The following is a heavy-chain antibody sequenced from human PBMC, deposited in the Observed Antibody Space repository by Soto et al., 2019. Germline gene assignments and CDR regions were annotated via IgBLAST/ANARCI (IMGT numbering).Heavy chain of an antibody. V-gene: IGHV1-69*02. CDR2: IIPILGIA. Sequence: SVKVSCKASGGTFSSYTISWVRQAPGQGLEWMGRIIPILGIANYAQKFQGRVTITADESTSTAYMELSSLRSEDTAVYYCARAGTYYYDSSGFEGEYFQHWG. D-gene: IGHD3-22*01. CDR1: GGTFSSYT. CDR3: ARAGTYYYDSSGFEGEYFQH. J-gene: IGHJ1*01.